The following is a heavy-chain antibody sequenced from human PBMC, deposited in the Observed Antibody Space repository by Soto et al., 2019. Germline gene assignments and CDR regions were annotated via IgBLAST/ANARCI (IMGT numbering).Heavy chain of an antibody. Sequence: QVQLQESGPGLVKPSETLSLTCTVSGGSISSYYWSWIRQSPGKGLEWIGYIHYSGSTKSNPSLKSRVTISVDTSRNLVSLKLSSVIAADSAVYFCARARYQLLHPYYYGMDVWGQGTTVTVSS. V-gene: IGHV4-59*01. D-gene: IGHD2-2*01. CDR3: ARARYQLLHPYYYGMDV. J-gene: IGHJ6*02. CDR2: IHYSGST. CDR1: GGSISSYY.